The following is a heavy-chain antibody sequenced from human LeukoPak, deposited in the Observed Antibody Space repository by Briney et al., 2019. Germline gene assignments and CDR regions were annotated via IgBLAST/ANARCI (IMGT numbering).Heavy chain of an antibody. CDR2: MNPNSGNT. CDR3: ASRYYYGSGSSTHYYGMDV. D-gene: IGHD3-10*01. V-gene: IGHV1-8*01. J-gene: IGHJ6*02. Sequence: ASVKVSCKASGYTFTSYDINWVRQATGQGLGWMGWMNPNSGNTGYAQKFQGRVTMTRNTSISTAYMELSSLRSEDTAVYYCASRYYYGSGSSTHYYGMDVWGQGTTVTVSS. CDR1: GYTFTSYD.